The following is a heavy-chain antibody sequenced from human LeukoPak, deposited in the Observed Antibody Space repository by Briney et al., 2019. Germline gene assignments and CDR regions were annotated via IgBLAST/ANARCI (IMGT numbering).Heavy chain of an antibody. CDR1: GYTFTSYG. J-gene: IGHJ5*02. Sequence: GASVKVSCNASGYTFTSYGISWVRQPPGQGLEGVGWIIAYNGNTNYAQKLQGRVTMTTDTSTSTAYMDERSLRSDDTAVYYCARPLGLGWFDPWGQGTLVSVSS. V-gene: IGHV1-18*04. CDR3: ARPLGLGWFDP. CDR2: IIAYNGNT. D-gene: IGHD1-26*01.